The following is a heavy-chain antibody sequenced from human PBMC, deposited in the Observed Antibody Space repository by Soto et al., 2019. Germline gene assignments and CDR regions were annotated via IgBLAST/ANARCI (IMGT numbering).Heavy chain of an antibody. CDR3: AKETRGKGIDY. V-gene: IGHV3-9*01. Sequence: GGSLRLSCAASGFTFDDYAMHWVRQAPGKGLEWVSGISWNSGSIGYADSVKGRFTISRDNAKNSLYLQMNNVRAEDTALYYCAKETRGKGIDYWGQGTLVTVSS. CDR1: GFTFDDYA. D-gene: IGHD3-16*01. J-gene: IGHJ4*02. CDR2: ISWNSGSI.